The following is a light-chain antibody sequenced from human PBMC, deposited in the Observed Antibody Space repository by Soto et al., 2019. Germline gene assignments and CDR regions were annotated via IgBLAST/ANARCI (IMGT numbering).Light chain of an antibody. Sequence: EIVMTQSPATLSVSPGERATLSCRASQSVSSNLAWYQQKPGQAPRLLIYAASSRASGVPDRFSGSGSGTDFTLTITRLEPEDFAVFYCQQYAVSPITFGQGTRLEIK. CDR1: QSVSSN. CDR2: AAS. CDR3: QQYAVSPIT. J-gene: IGKJ5*01. V-gene: IGKV3-20*01.